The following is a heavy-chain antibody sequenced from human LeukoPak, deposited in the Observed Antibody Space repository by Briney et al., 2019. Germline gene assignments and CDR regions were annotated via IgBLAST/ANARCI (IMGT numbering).Heavy chain of an antibody. CDR1: GGSISRSSYY. V-gene: IGHV4-39*07. Sequence: SETLSLTCTVSGGSISRSSYYWGWIRQPPGKEVEWIGSIHYSGNTYDNPSLKSRITISVDTSRNQFSLKVTSVTAADTAVYYCARGPGLLGSSYFDYWGQGTLVTVSS. CDR3: ARGPGLLGSSYFDY. J-gene: IGHJ4*02. D-gene: IGHD3-16*01. CDR2: IHYSGNT.